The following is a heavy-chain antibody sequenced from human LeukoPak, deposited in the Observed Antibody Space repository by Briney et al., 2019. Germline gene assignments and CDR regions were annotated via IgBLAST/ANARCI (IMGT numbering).Heavy chain of an antibody. CDR3: ARGVRGMVRGVYNWFDP. J-gene: IGHJ5*02. D-gene: IGHD3-10*01. CDR2: INPNSGGT. Sequence: ASVKVSCKASGFTFTAYHMHWVRQAPGQGLEWMGWINPNSGGTNYAQKFQGRVTMTRDTSISTAYMELSGLRSDDTAVYYCARGVRGMVRGVYNWFDPWGQGTLVTVSS. CDR1: GFTFTAYH. V-gene: IGHV1-2*02.